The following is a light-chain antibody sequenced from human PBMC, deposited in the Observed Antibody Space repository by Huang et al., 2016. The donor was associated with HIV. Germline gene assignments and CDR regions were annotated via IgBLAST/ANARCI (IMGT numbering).Light chain of an antibody. CDR1: QGSRNY. V-gene: IGKV1-27*01. Sequence: DIQMTQSPSSLSASVGDRVTITCRASQGSRNYLAWYQQKPGKFPRLLIYAASTLQSGVPSRFSGSGSGTHFTLTISSLQPEDVGTYYCQKYNSAPLTFGPGTKVDIK. J-gene: IGKJ3*01. CDR2: AAS. CDR3: QKYNSAPLT.